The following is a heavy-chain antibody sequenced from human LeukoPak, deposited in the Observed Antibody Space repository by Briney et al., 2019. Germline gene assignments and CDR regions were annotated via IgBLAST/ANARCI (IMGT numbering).Heavy chain of an antibody. V-gene: IGHV3-74*01. D-gene: IGHD1-1*01. CDR2: INSDGSST. J-gene: IGHJ1*01. CDR1: GFIFSRYW. Sequence: GGSLRLSCTVSGFIFSRYWMHWVRQAPGKGPVWMSRINSDGSSTAYADAVKGRLTISRDNAKNTVYLQMNSLRAEDTAVYYCARAPDTTGQWGQGTLVTVSS. CDR3: ARAPDTTGQ.